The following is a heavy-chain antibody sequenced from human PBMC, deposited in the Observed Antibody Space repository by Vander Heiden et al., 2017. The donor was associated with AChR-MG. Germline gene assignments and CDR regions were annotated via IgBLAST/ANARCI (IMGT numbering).Heavy chain of an antibody. J-gene: IGHJ5*02. V-gene: IGHV1-69*01. Sequence: QVQLVQSGAEVKKPGSSVKVLCKASGGTFSSYAISWVRQAPGQGLEWMGGIIPIFGTANYAQKFQGRVTITADESTSTAYMELSSLRSEDTAVYYCARGLLGYDFWSGYYVDWFDPWGQGTLVTVSS. D-gene: IGHD3-3*01. CDR2: IIPIFGTA. CDR1: GGTFSSYA. CDR3: ARGLLGYDFWSGYYVDWFDP.